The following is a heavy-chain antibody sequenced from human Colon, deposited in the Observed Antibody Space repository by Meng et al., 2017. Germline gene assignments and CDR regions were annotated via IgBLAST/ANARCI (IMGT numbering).Heavy chain of an antibody. D-gene: IGHD4-23*01. Sequence: PSAPLSLPSSFSFSSVLLPLSFTFVPPPPLLPLPCLFHLAHRGRAYYRQSLNSRVTMSLDKSRNQFSLRLTSVTAADTAVYYCARHGGYYQDFWGQGTLVTASS. CDR1: FSSVLLPLS. CDR2: LAHRGRA. CDR3: ARHGGYYQDF. V-gene: IGHV4-4*02. J-gene: IGHJ4*02.